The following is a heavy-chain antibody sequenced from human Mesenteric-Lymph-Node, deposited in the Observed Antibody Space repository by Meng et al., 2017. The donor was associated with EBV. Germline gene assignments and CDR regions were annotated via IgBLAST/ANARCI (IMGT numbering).Heavy chain of an antibody. CDR2: INPNTYGT. D-gene: IGHD4-17*01. CDR3: ARDDYGDLPLDY. J-gene: IGHJ4*02. Sequence: QGQLVQSGAEVKKPGASVKVSCKTSGYTFTDYYIHWVRQAPGQGLEWMGRINPNTYGTNYAQKFQGRVIMTSDTSISTAYMELSRLRSDDTAVYYCARDDYGDLPLDYWGQGTLVTVSS. CDR1: GYTFTDYY. V-gene: IGHV1-2*06.